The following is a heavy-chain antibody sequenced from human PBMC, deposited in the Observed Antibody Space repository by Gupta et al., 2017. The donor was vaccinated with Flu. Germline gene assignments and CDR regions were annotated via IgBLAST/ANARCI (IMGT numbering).Heavy chain of an antibody. V-gene: IGHV3-23*01. CDR3: AKGDYGGDSLFYFDY. CDR2: ISGGGDTT. D-gene: IGHD4-23*01. Sequence: EVQLLESGGGLAPPGGSLRLSCAASGFTFSTYDMSWVRQAPGKGLEWVSGISGGGDTTYYADSVKGRFTISRDNAENTLSLQMNSLRAEDTAVYYCAKGDYGGDSLFYFDYWGQGTLVTVSS. J-gene: IGHJ4*02. CDR1: GFTFSTYD.